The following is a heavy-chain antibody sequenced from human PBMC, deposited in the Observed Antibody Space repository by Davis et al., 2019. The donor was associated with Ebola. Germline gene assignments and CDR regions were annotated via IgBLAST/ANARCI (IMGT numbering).Heavy chain of an antibody. Sequence: ASVKVSCKASGYTFTGYYMHWVRQAPGQGLEWMGRINPNSGGTNYAQQFQGRVTMTRDTSISTAYMELGRLRSDDTAVYYRARRYCSSTSCYGSWFDPWGQGTLVTVSS. V-gene: IGHV1-2*06. CDR3: ARRYCSSTSCYGSWFDP. CDR2: INPNSGGT. CDR1: GYTFTGYY. D-gene: IGHD2-2*01. J-gene: IGHJ5*02.